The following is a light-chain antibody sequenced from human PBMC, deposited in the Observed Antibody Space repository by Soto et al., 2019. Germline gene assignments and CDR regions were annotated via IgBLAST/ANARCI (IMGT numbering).Light chain of an antibody. J-gene: IGLJ2*01. Sequence: QSALTQPPSASGSPGQSVTISCTGTSSDVGGYNYVSWYQQHPGKAPKLMIYEVSKRPSGVPDRFSGSKSGNTASLTVSVRPAEDEADYYCSSYAGSNNLGVFGGGTKLTVL. V-gene: IGLV2-8*01. CDR2: EVS. CDR3: SSYAGSNNLGV. CDR1: SSDVGGYNY.